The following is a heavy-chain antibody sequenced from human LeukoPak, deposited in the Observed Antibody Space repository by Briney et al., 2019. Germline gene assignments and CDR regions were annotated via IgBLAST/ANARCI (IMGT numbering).Heavy chain of an antibody. J-gene: IGHJ4*02. CDR2: IYYSGST. Sequence: SETLSLTCTVSGGSISSYYWSWIRQPPGKGLEWIGYIYYSGSTNYNPSLKSRVTISVDTSKNQFSLKLISVTAADTAVYYCASSTYDYVWGSYLGPFDYWGQGTLVTVSS. D-gene: IGHD3-16*02. CDR3: ASSTYDYVWGSYLGPFDY. V-gene: IGHV4-59*01. CDR1: GGSISSYY.